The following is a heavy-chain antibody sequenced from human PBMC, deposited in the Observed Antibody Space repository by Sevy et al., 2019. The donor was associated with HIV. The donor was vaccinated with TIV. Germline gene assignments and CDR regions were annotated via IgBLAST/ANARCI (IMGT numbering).Heavy chain of an antibody. CDR2: IHYTGYT. J-gene: IGHJ4*02. CDR3: VAHDWEREGF. Sequence: SETLSLTCTVSGYSISDYYHWGWVRQSPAKGLEWIGTIHYTGYTNYKPYLNSRVTISADTSKNQFSLKLTSVAAADTAHYYCVAHDWEREGFWGQGMLVTVSS. V-gene: IGHV4-38-2*02. CDR1: GYSISDYYH. D-gene: IGHD3-9*01.